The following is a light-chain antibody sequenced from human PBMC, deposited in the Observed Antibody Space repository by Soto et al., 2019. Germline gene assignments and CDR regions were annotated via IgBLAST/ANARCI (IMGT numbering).Light chain of an antibody. CDR2: RAS. CDR3: QQYESSPLT. J-gene: IGKJ4*02. CDR1: QSVSSAL. Sequence: EIVLTQSPDTLSLSPGERATLSSRVSQSVSSALLAWYQQKPGQAPRLLIYRASTRATGIPDRFTGSGSGTDFTLTISRLEPEDLAVYYCQQYESSPLTFGGGTKVEIK. V-gene: IGKV3-20*01.